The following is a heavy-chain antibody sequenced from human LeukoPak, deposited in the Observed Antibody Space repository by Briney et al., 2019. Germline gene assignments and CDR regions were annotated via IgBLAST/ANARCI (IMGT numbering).Heavy chain of an antibody. CDR2: IIPIFGTA. CDR3: ARDYYDSSGYYYTSERYWFDP. Sequence: GASVKVSCKASGGTFSSYAISWVRQAPGQGLEWMGGIIPIFGTANYAQKFQGRVTITTDESTSTAYMELSSLRSEDTAVYYCARDYYDSSGYYYTSERYWFDPWGQGTLVTVSS. V-gene: IGHV1-69*05. CDR1: GGTFSSYA. D-gene: IGHD3-22*01. J-gene: IGHJ5*02.